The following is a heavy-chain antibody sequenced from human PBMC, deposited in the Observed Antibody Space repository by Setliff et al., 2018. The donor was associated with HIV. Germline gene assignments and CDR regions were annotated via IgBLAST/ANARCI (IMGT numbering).Heavy chain of an antibody. Sequence: GSLRLSCAASGFTFSSYWMHWVRQAPGKGLVWVSRINSDGSSTSYADSVKGRFTISRDNAKNTLYLQMNSLRAEDTAVYYCARGGFGVVIIERLGVDYWGQGTKVTVSS. D-gene: IGHD3-3*01. CDR2: INSDGSST. V-gene: IGHV3-74*01. CDR3: ARGGFGVVIIERLGVDY. J-gene: IGHJ4*02. CDR1: GFTFSSYW.